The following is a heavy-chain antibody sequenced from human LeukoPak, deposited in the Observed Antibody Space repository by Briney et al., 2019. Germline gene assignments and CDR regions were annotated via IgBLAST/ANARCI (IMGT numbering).Heavy chain of an antibody. D-gene: IGHD3-22*01. CDR2: INAGNGNT. CDR1: GYTFTIYA. CDR3: ARGSLTYYYDSSGYYYFDY. Sequence: ASVTVSFKASGYTFTIYAMHWVRQAPGQRLEWMGWINAGNGNTKYSQKFQGRVTITRDTSASTAYMELSSLRSEDTAVYYCARGSLTYYYDSSGYYYFDYWGQGTLVTVSS. J-gene: IGHJ4*02. V-gene: IGHV1-3*01.